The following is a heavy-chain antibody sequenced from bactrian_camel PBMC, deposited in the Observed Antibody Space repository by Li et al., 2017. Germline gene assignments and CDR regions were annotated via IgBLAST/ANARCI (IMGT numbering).Heavy chain of an antibody. V-gene: IGHV3S1*01. CDR3: ATSWYAGSFYPLGSSRCTY. J-gene: IGHJ4*01. Sequence: HVQLVESGGGSVQAGGSLRLSCEFSEYSASTNCMAWFRQAPGKEREGVAAMYQGGAKTYYADSVKGRFTISHDNAKKIMYLQMNNLKPEDTAMYYCATSWYAGSFYPLGSSRCTYWGRGTQVTVS. D-gene: IGHD5*01. CDR2: MYQGGAKT. CDR1: EYSASTNC.